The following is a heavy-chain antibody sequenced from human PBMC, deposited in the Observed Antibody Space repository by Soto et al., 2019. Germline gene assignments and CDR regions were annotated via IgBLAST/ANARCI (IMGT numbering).Heavy chain of an antibody. CDR2: IREDGKEI. CDR3: GTDQWGGAFDI. Sequence: GGSLRLSCAASGFTLSSYWMAWVRQTPGKGLEFVANIREDGKEINYVDSVKGRFTISRDNAKNSLFLQMNSLRDDDTAVCYCGTDQWGGAFDIGGQGTMVTVSS. CDR1: GFTLSSYW. V-gene: IGHV3-7*01. D-gene: IGHD3-10*01. J-gene: IGHJ3*02.